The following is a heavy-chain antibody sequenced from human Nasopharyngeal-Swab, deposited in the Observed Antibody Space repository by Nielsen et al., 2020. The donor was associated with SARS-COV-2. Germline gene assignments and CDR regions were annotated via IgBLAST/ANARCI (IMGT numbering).Heavy chain of an antibody. V-gene: IGHV4-61*02. CDR2: IYTSGST. CDR3: ARVTGYSSGWRGFDY. J-gene: IGHJ4*02. CDR1: GGSISSGSYY. D-gene: IGHD6-19*01. Sequence: SETLSLTCTVSGGSISSGSYYWSWIRQPAGKGLEWIRRIYTSGSTNYNPSLKSRVTISVDTSKNQFSLKRSSVTAADTAVYYCARVTGYSSGWRGFDYWGQGTLVTVSS.